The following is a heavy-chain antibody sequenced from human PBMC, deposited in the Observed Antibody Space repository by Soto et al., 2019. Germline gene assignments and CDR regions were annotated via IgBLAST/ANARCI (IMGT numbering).Heavy chain of an antibody. CDR2: IRSKANSYAT. J-gene: IGHJ6*02. D-gene: IGHD3-3*01. V-gene: IGHV3-73*01. CDR1: GFTFSGSA. Sequence: DVQLVESGGGLVQPGGSLKLSCAASGFTFSGSAMHWVRQASGKGLEWVGRIRSKANSYATAYAVSVKGRFIVSRDDSKNTAYLQMNSLKTEDTAVYYCTTSEITIPGVVRPDVWGQGTTVTVSS. CDR3: TTSEITIPGVVRPDV.